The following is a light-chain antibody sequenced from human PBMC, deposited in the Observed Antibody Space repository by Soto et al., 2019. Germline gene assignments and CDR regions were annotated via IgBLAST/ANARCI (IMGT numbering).Light chain of an antibody. J-gene: IGLJ2*01. CDR2: DVS. V-gene: IGLV2-14*01. CDR1: SSDVGGYNY. Sequence: QSALTQPASVSGSRGQSITISCTGTSSDVGGYNYVSWYQRHPGKAPKLMIYDVSNRPSGVSNRFSGSKSGNTASLTISGLQAEDEADYYCSSYTSSSTLVFGGGTQLTVL. CDR3: SSYTSSSTLV.